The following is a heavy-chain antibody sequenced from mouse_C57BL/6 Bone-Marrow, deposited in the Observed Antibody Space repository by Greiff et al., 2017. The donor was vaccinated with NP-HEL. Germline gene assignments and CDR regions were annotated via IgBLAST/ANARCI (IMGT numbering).Heavy chain of an antibody. J-gene: IGHJ1*03. CDR1: GFSFNTYA. D-gene: IGHD1-1*01. V-gene: IGHV10-1*01. CDR3: VRQGTTVVEGWYFDV. Sequence: EVQGVESGGGLVQPKGSLKLSCAASGFSFNTYAMNWVRQAPGKGLEWVARIRSKSNNYATYYADSVKDRFTISRDDSESMLYLQMNNLKTEDTAMYYCVRQGTTVVEGWYFDVWGTGTTVTVSS. CDR2: IRSKSNNYAT.